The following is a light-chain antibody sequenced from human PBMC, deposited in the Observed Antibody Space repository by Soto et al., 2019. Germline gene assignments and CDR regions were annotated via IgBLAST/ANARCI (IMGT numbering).Light chain of an antibody. CDR2: KAS. Sequence: DIQTTHSPSTLSGSVVYIVTLTCLASQTISSWLAWYQQKPGKAPKLLIYKASTLKSGVPSRFSGSGSGTEFTLTISSLQPDDFATYYCQNYNSYSEACGQGTKGDIK. V-gene: IGKV1-5*03. CDR1: QTISSW. J-gene: IGKJ1*01. CDR3: QNYNSYSEA.